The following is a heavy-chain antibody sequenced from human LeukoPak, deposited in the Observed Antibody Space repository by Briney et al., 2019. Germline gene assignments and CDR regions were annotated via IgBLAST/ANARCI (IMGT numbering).Heavy chain of an antibody. CDR1: GGTFSSYA. J-gene: IGHJ4*02. D-gene: IGHD3-22*01. V-gene: IGHV1-69*10. CDR2: SIPIFGIA. CDR3: ARESSSGYYYVSVYYFDY. Sequence: ASVKVSCEASGGTFSSYAISWVREAPGHGLEWMGGSIPIFGIANYAQKFQGRVTITADKSTSTAYMELSSLRSEDTAVYYCARESSSGYYYVSVYYFDYWGQGTLVTVSS.